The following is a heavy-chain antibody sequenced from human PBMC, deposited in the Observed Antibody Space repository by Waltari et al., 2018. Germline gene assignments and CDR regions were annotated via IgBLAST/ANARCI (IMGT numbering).Heavy chain of an antibody. CDR3: AKDRVVREGAYPYDAFDI. J-gene: IGHJ3*02. V-gene: IGHV3-9*03. Sequence: EVQLVESGGGLVQPGRSLRLSCAASGFTFDDYAMHWVRQAPGKGLEWVSGISWNSGSIGYADSVKGRFTISRDNAKNSLYLQMNSLRAEDMALYYCAKDRVVREGAYPYDAFDIWGQGTMVTVSS. CDR2: ISWNSGSI. CDR1: GFTFDDYA. D-gene: IGHD2-2*01.